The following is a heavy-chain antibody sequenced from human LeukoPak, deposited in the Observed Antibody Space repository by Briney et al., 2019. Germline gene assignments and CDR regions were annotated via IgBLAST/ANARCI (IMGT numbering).Heavy chain of an antibody. CDR2: ISYDGSNK. J-gene: IGHJ4*02. CDR3: AKDKITIFGVVSPIFDY. V-gene: IGHV3-30-3*01. Sequence: GRSLRLSCAASGFTFSSYAMHWVRQAPGKGLEWVAVISYDGSNKYYADSVKGRFTISRDNSKNTLYLQMNSLRAEDTAVYYCAKDKITIFGVVSPIFDYWGQGTLVTVSS. D-gene: IGHD3-3*01. CDR1: GFTFSSYA.